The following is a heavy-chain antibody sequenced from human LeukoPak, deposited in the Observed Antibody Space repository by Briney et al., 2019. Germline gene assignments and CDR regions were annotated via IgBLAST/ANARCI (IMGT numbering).Heavy chain of an antibody. CDR3: AREDIVVVPAAIRDYYYYGMDV. J-gene: IGHJ6*02. V-gene: IGHV3-7*01. Sequence: GGSLRLSCAASGFTFSSYWMSWVRQAPGKGLEWVANIKQDGSEKYYVDSVKGRFTTSRDNAKNSLYLQMNSLRAEDTAVYYCAREDIVVVPAAIRDYYYYGMDVWGQGTTVTVSS. CDR2: IKQDGSEK. CDR1: GFTFSSYW. D-gene: IGHD2-2*01.